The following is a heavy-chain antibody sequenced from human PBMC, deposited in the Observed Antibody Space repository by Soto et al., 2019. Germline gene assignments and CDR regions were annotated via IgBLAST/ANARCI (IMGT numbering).Heavy chain of an antibody. V-gene: IGHV3-74*01. CDR2: ISTDASST. CDR3: ARLPKKSPKN. Sequence: EVQLVESGGGLVQPGGSLRLSCAASGFTFSSYWMHWVRQAPGKGLVWVSSISTDASSTSYADPVKGRFTISRDNAKNTLYLQMNSVRAEDTAVYYCARLPKKSPKNWGQGTLVIVSP. J-gene: IGHJ1*01. CDR1: GFTFSSYW.